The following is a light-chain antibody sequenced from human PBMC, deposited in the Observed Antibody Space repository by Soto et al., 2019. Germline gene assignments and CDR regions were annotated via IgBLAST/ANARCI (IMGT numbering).Light chain of an antibody. V-gene: IGKV3-15*01. CDR2: GAS. CDR3: QQYSKWPLT. Sequence: EIVMTQSPTTLSVSPGERATLSCRASQSVYKTLAWYQQKPGQAPRLLIYGASTRATGIPARFSGSGSGTEFTLTISSLQSEDFATYYCQQYSKWPLTFGEGTKVEIK. CDR1: QSVYKT. J-gene: IGKJ4*01.